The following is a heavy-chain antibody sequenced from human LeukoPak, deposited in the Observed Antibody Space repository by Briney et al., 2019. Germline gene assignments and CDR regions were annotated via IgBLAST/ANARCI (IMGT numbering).Heavy chain of an antibody. V-gene: IGHV3-48*03. CDR1: GFTFSSYE. D-gene: IGHD3-22*01. Sequence: GGSLRLSCAASGFTFSSYEMNRVRQAPGKGLEWVSYISSSGSTIYYADSVKGRFTISRDNAKNSLYLQMNSLRAEDTAVYYCARESYDSSGYPYYFDYWGQGTLVTVSS. CDR3: ARESYDSSGYPYYFDY. CDR2: ISSSGSTI. J-gene: IGHJ4*02.